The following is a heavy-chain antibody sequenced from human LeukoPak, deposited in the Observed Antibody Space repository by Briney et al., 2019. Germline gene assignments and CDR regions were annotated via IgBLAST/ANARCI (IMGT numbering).Heavy chain of an antibody. V-gene: IGHV4-34*01. J-gene: IGHJ1*01. CDR3: ARGGWSAAEYFQH. CDR1: GGSFSGYY. CDR2: INHSGST. Sequence: PSETLSLTCAVYGGSFSGYYWSWIRQPPGKRLEWIGEINHSGSTNYNPSLKSRVTISVDTSKNQFSLKLSSVTAADTAVYYCARGGWSAAEYFQHWGQGTLVTVSS.